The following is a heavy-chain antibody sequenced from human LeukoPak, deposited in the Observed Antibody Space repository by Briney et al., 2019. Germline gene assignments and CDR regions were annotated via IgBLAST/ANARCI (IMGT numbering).Heavy chain of an antibody. CDR3: ARKGEVTARTKNAFDI. CDR1: GFTFSDYY. V-gene: IGHV3-11*04. J-gene: IGHJ3*02. CDR2: ISTTGTTM. D-gene: IGHD2-21*02. Sequence: GGSLRLSCAASGFTFSDYYMTWIRQAPGKGLEWVSYISTTGTTMYYADSVKGRFTISRDNAKNSLYLQMNSLRVEDTAVYYCARKGEVTARTKNAFDIWGQGTMVTVSS.